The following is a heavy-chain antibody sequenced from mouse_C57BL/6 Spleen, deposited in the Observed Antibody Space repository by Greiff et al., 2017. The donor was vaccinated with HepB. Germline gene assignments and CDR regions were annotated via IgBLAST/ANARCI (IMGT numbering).Heavy chain of an antibody. V-gene: IGHV14-4*01. J-gene: IGHJ2*01. CDR3: ARGALLLRYYFDY. D-gene: IGHD1-1*01. Sequence: VQLQQSGAELVRPGASVKLSCTASGFNIKDDYMHWVKQRPEQGLEWIGWIDPENGDTEYASKFQGKATITADTSSSTAYMQLSSLTSEDSAVYYCARGALLLRYYFDYWGQGTTLTVSS. CDR1: GFNIKDDY. CDR2: IDPENGDT.